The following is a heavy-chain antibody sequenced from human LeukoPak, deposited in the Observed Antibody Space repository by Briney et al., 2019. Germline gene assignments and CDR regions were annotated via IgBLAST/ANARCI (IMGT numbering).Heavy chain of an antibody. D-gene: IGHD3-22*01. CDR3: AGASSGYYYGLKV. V-gene: IGHV1-69*13. CDR1: GGTFSSYA. J-gene: IGHJ4*02. CDR2: IIPIFGTA. Sequence: SVKVSCKASGGTFSSYAISWVRQAPGQGLEWMGGIIPIFGTANYAQKFQGRVTITADESTSTAYMELSSLRSEDTAVYYCAGASSGYYYGLKVWGQGTLVTVSS.